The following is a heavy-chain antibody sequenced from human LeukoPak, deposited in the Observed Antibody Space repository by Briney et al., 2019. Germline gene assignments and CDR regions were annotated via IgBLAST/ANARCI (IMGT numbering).Heavy chain of an antibody. CDR2: ISSSSSYI. Sequence: GGSLRLSCAASGFTFSSYSMNWVRQAPGKRLEWVSSISSSSSYIYYADSVKGRFTISRDNAKNSLYLQMNSLRAEDTAVYYCARSPAARPYYFDYWGQGTLVTVSS. D-gene: IGHD6-6*01. J-gene: IGHJ4*02. CDR1: GFTFSSYS. CDR3: ARSPAARPYYFDY. V-gene: IGHV3-21*01.